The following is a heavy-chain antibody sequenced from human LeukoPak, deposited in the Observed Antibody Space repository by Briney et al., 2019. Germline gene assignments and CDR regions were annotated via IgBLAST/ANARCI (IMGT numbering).Heavy chain of an antibody. J-gene: IGHJ4*02. CDR1: GFTFSSYG. V-gene: IGHV3-30*18. Sequence: PGGSLRLSCAASGFTFSSYGMHWVRQAPGKGLEWVAVISYDGSNKYYADSVKGRFTISRDNSNNTLYLQMNSLRAEDTALYYCAKGSYYHSSGTYYFDYWGQGTLVTVSS. CDR3: AKGSYYHSSGTYYFDY. CDR2: ISYDGSNK. D-gene: IGHD3-22*01.